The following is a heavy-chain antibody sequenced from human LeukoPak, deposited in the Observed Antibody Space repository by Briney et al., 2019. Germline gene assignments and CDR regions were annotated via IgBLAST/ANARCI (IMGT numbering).Heavy chain of an antibody. CDR2: IYTSGST. D-gene: IGHD1-14*01. J-gene: IGHJ6*02. Sequence: SETLSLTCTVSGGSISSYYWSWIRQPAGKGLEWIGRIYTSGSTNYNPSLKSRVTMSVDTSKNQFSLKLSSVTAADTAVYYCANNRGVSKYYYYYGMDVWGQGTTVTVSS. CDR3: ANNRGVSKYYYYYGMDV. V-gene: IGHV4-4*07. CDR1: GGSISSYY.